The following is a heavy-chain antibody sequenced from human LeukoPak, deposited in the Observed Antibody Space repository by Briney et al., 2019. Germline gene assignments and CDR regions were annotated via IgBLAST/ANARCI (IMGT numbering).Heavy chain of an antibody. D-gene: IGHD1-1*01. CDR3: ARGYSYIDY. V-gene: IGHV3-7*04. J-gene: IGHJ4*02. CDR2: IKQDGSEK. Sequence: GGSLRLSCAASGFTLSNYWMSWVRQAPGKGLEWVANIKQDGSEKYYVDSVKGRFTISRDNAKNSLYLQMNSLRAEDTAVYYCARGYSYIDYWGQGTLVTVSS. CDR1: GFTLSNYW.